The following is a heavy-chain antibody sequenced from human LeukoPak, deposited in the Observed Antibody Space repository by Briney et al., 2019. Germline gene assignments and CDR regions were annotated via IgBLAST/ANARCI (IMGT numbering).Heavy chain of an antibody. CDR1: GYTFTSYY. Sequence: ASVKVSCKASGYTFTSYYMHWVRQAPGQGLEWMGIINPSGGSTSYAQKFQGRVTMTRDMSTSTVYMELGSLRSEDTAVYYCVTGFTTMAVDYFDYWGQGTLVTVSP. CDR3: VTGFTTMAVDYFDY. D-gene: IGHD5-18*01. CDR2: INPSGGST. J-gene: IGHJ4*02. V-gene: IGHV1-46*01.